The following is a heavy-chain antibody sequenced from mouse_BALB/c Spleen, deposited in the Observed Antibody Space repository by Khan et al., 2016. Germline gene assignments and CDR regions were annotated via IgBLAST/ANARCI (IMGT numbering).Heavy chain of an antibody. CDR3: NAIYYGSYVYFDY. CDR1: VFNIKDYY. V-gene: IGHV14-4*02. J-gene: IGHJ2*01. CDR2: IDPENGDT. Sequence: VQLQQPGAELVRSGASVKLSCTASVFNIKDYYMHWVKQRPEQGLEWIGWIDPENGDTEYAPKFQGKATMTADTSSNAAYLQFSSLTSEDSAVYYCNAIYYGSYVYFDYWGQGTTLTVSS. D-gene: IGHD2-1*01.